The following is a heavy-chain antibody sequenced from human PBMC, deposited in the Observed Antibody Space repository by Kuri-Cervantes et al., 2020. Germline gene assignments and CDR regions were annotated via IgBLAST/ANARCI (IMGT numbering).Heavy chain of an antibody. Sequence: GESLKISCAASGFTLSSYSMNWVRQAPGKGLEWVPSITSTSNYIYYADSVKGRFTISRDNSKNTLYLQMNILRAEDTAVYYCAKDKEDRVFDYWGQGTLVTVSS. CDR1: GFTLSSYS. J-gene: IGHJ4*02. CDR2: ITSTSNYI. CDR3: AKDKEDRVFDY. V-gene: IGHV3-21*01.